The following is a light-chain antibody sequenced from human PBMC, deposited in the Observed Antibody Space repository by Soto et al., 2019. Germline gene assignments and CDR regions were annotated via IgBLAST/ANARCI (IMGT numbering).Light chain of an antibody. J-gene: IGLJ1*01. CDR1: SSGVCGDNY. Sequence: QSALTQPPSPSGSPVQAVTTSCTGTSSGVCGDNYVTWYQQRPGKAPKLVIYELSKRPAGVPDRCSGAKAGNTRSLTVVGVQAEEEADDCCCSYAGSNRGVCGPGTKVTV. V-gene: IGLV2-8*01. CDR2: ELS. CDR3: CSYAGSNRGV.